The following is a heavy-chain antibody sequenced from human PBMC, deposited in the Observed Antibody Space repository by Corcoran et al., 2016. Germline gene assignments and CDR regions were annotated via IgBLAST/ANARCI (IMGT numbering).Heavy chain of an antibody. CDR1: GGSISSYY. CDR2: IYYSGST. V-gene: IGHV4-59*01. Sequence: QVQLQESGPGLVKPSETLSLTCTVSGGSISSYYWSWIRQPPGKGLEWIGYIYYSGSTNYNPSLKSRVTISVATSKNQFSLKLSSVTAADTAVYYCARWGFGVVIKDYYYGMDVWGQGTTVTVSS. J-gene: IGHJ6*02. D-gene: IGHD3-3*01. CDR3: ARWGFGVVIKDYYYGMDV.